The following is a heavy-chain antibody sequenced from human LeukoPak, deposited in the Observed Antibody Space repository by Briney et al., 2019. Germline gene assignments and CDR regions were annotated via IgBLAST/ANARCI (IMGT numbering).Heavy chain of an antibody. J-gene: IGHJ4*02. Sequence: SETLSLTCAVYGGSFSGYYWSWIRQPPGKGLEWIGEINHSGSTNYNPSLKSRVTISVDTSKNQFSLKLSSVTAADTAVYYCARDGTAMGLDYWGQGTLVTVSS. CDR1: GGSFSGYY. CDR3: ARDGTAMGLDY. V-gene: IGHV4-34*01. D-gene: IGHD5-18*01. CDR2: INHSGST.